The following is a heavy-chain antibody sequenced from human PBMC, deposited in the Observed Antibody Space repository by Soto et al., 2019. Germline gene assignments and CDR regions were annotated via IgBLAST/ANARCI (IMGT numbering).Heavy chain of an antibody. CDR1: GFTFGTTD. Sequence: QLLQSGGGLVQPGGSLTLSCAASGFTFGTTDMSWVRQAPGEGLEWVSTIDGSSGITYYADSVKGRFTISRDNSRNTAYLQMNSLRGDDTALYYCVKNSGWFNTWGQGALVTVSS. CDR3: VKNSGWFNT. D-gene: IGHD3-10*01. J-gene: IGHJ5*02. CDR2: IDGSSGIT. V-gene: IGHV3-23*01.